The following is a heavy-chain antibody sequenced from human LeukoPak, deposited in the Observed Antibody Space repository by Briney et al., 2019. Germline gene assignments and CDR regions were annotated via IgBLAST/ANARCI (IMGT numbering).Heavy chain of an antibody. J-gene: IGHJ6*02. D-gene: IGHD6-6*01. CDR3: ARSSSFDYYYYGMDV. CDR1: GFTFSSCW. CDR2: IKQDGSEK. V-gene: IGHV3-7*01. Sequence: GGSLRLSCAASGFTFSSCWMSWVRQAPGKGLEWVANIKQDGSEKYYVDSVKGRFTISRDNAKNSLYLQMNSLRAEDTAVYYCARSSSFDYYYYGMDVWGQGTTVTVSS.